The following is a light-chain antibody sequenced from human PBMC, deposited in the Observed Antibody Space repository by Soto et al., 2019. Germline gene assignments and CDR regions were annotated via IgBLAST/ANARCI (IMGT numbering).Light chain of an antibody. J-gene: IGLJ3*02. V-gene: IGLV1-40*01. Sequence: QSVLTQPPSVSGAPGQRVTISGTGSSSNIGAGYDVHWYQVVPGTAPKLLIYGDTNRPSGVPDRFSGSKSGYSASLAITGLQAEDEADYYCQSYDTSLNDLEGVFGGGTKLTVL. CDR1: SSNIGAGYD. CDR3: QSYDTSLNDLEGV. CDR2: GDT.